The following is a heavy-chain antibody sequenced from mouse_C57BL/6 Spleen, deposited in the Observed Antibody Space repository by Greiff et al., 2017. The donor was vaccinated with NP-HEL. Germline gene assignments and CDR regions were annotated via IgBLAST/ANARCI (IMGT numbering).Heavy chain of an antibody. D-gene: IGHD2-4*01. CDR3: AREDDYDLRDY. CDR2: IYPGDGDT. CDR1: GYAFSSSW. V-gene: IGHV1-82*01. J-gene: IGHJ2*01. Sequence: VQLQQSGPELVKPGASVKISCKASGYAFSSSWMNWVKQRPGKGLEWIGRIYPGDGDTNYNGKFKGKATLTADKSSSTAYMQLSSLTSEDSAVYFCAREDDYDLRDYWGQGTTLTVSS.